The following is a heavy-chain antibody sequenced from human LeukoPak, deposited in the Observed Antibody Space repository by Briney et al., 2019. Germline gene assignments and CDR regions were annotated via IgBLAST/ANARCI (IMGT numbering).Heavy chain of an antibody. J-gene: IGHJ3*02. CDR2: ISRSSDYI. CDR3: AREIYSNSDHDDAFDI. D-gene: IGHD5-12*01. V-gene: IGHV3-21*01. CDR1: GLTFSSFA. Sequence: PGGSLRLSCAASGLTFSSFAMHWVRQAPGKGLEWLSSISRSSDYIYYADSLKGRFTISRDNARNSLYLRMSSLRAEDTALYYCAREIYSNSDHDDAFDIWGQGTMVTVSS.